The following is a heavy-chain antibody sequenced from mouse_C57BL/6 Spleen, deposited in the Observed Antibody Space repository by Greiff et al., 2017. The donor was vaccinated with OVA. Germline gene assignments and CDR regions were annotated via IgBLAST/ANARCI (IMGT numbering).Heavy chain of an antibody. Sequence: EVQLVESGGDLVKPGGSLKLSCAASGFTFTSYCMSWVRQTPDKSLEWVGTISSGGSCTYYTDSVKGRFTITIDNANNTLYLQLRSLKSEDTAMYYGGSPYDYEGGFAYWGQGTLVTVSA. J-gene: IGHJ3*01. CDR1: GFTFTSYC. D-gene: IGHD2-4*01. CDR3: GSPYDYEGGFAY. CDR2: ISSGGSCT. V-gene: IGHV5-6*01.